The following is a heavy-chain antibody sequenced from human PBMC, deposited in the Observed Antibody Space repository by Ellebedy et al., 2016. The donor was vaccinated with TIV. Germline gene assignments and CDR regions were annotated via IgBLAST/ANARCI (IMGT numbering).Heavy chain of an antibody. CDR1: GYSFTSYW. J-gene: IGHJ5*02. D-gene: IGHD6-13*01. V-gene: IGHV5-51*01. Sequence: GESLKISCKGSGYSFTSYWTGWVRQRPGKGLEWMGIILPANSDIRYSPSFDGQVTISADKSISTAYLQWSSLKASDTAIYYCARTSGYSGNWGLDLWGQGTLVTVPS. CDR2: ILPANSDI. CDR3: ARTSGYSGNWGLDL.